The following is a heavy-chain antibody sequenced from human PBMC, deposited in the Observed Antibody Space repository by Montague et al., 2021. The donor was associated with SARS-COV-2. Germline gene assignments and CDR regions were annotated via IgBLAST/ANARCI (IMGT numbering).Heavy chain of an antibody. D-gene: IGHD2-21*02. Sequence: SETLSLTCVVFGRSISTGNWWTCVRQPPGKGLDLTGESIIMGATATKYNPSLKRRVTISADKSKNQFSLRVTSVTAADTAVYYCAIRTWGDSGVFDIWGRGTKVIVSS. CDR2: SIIMGATAT. V-gene: IGHV4-4*02. CDR1: GRSISTGNW. J-gene: IGHJ3*02. CDR3: AIRTWGDSGVFDI.